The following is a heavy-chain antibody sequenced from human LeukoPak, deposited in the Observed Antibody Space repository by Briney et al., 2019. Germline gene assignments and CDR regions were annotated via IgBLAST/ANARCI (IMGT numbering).Heavy chain of an antibody. CDR2: IRYDGSNK. V-gene: IGHV3-30*02. J-gene: IGHJ5*02. Sequence: GGSLRLSCAASGFIFSSYGMHWVRQAPGKGLEWVAFIRYDGSNKYYADSVKGRFTISRDNSKNTLYLQMNSLRAEDTAVYYCASDPSGSGSGWFDPWGQGTLVTVSS. CDR1: GFIFSSYG. D-gene: IGHD3-10*01. CDR3: ASDPSGSGSGWFDP.